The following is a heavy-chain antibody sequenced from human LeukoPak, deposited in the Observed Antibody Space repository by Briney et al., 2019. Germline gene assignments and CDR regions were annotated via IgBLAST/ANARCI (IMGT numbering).Heavy chain of an antibody. CDR3: ARVIAVAGNLGWNYYYGMDV. CDR1: VYILTSHD. Sequence: ASVKVSCKASVYILTSHDISWVRQAPGQGLEWMGWMNPHGANTGYAQKFQGRLTMTRNTSMDTAYMELSSLRSEDTAVYYCARVIAVAGNLGWNYYYGMDVWGQGTTVTVSS. J-gene: IGHJ6*02. CDR2: MNPHGANT. D-gene: IGHD6-19*01. V-gene: IGHV1-8*01.